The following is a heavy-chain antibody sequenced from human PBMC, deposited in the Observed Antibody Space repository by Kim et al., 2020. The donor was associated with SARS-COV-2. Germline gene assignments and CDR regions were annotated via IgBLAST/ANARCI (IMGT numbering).Heavy chain of an antibody. Sequence: AQTFQGRVTITADKSTSTAYMELSSLRSEDTAVYYCAREMALYYYGMDVWGQGTTVTVSS. D-gene: IGHD5-12*01. V-gene: IGHV1-69*04. CDR3: AREMALYYYGMDV. J-gene: IGHJ6*02.